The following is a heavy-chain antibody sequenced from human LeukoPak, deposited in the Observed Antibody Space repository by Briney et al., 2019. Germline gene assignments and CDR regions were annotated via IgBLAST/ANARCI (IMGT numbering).Heavy chain of an antibody. D-gene: IGHD2-2*01. CDR3: ARDPTPLLGYCSSTSCSFTDYYGMDV. J-gene: IGHJ6*02. CDR1: GFTFSNYW. Sequence: PGGSLRLSCAASGFTFSNYWMGWVRQAPGKGLEWVSSISSSSSYIYYADSVKGRFTISRDNAKNSLYLQMNSLRAEDTAVYYCARDPTPLLGYCSSTSCSFTDYYGMDVWGQGTTVTVSS. V-gene: IGHV3-21*01. CDR2: ISSSSSYI.